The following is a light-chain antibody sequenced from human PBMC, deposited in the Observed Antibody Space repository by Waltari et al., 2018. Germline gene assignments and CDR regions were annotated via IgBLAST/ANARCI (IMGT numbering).Light chain of an antibody. CDR2: HDS. V-gene: IGLV3-1*01. CDR3: QAWDSSTLYV. J-gene: IGLJ1*01. CDR1: TLGDKY. Sequence: SYELTQPPSVSVSPGQTASITCSGDTLGDKYAYWYQQKPGQSPVLVIYHDSKRPSGIPERFSGSKSGNTATLTISGTQGMDEADYYCQAWDSSTLYVFGTGTKVTVL.